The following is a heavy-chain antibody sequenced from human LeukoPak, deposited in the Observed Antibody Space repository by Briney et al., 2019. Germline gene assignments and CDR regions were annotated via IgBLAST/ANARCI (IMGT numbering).Heavy chain of an antibody. CDR2: ISYDGGDR. CDR3: ATRFTPGIAVIKAPS. D-gene: IGHD6-13*01. J-gene: IGHJ5*02. V-gene: IGHV3-30*04. CDR1: GLTFGDYA. Sequence: PGGSLRLSCAASGLTFGDYAMSWFRQAPGKGLEWVAIISYDGGDRYYADSVKGRFIISRDNSKNTLYLQMNSLRPEDTAVYYCATRFTPGIAVIKAPSWGQGTLVTVSS.